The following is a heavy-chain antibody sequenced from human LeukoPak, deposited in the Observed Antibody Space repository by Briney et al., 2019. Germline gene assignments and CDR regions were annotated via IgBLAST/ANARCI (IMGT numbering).Heavy chain of an antibody. CDR1: GFTFSSFA. CDR3: AKQYGSGSYVGDY. V-gene: IGHV3-23*01. CDR2: ISGSGGST. Sequence: GGSLTLSCAASGFTFSSFAMGWVRQAPGGGRGWVSAISGSGGSTYYADSVKGRFTISRDNSKNTLYLQMNSLRAEDTAVYYCAKQYGSGSYVGDYWGQGTLVTVSS. D-gene: IGHD3-10*01. J-gene: IGHJ4*02.